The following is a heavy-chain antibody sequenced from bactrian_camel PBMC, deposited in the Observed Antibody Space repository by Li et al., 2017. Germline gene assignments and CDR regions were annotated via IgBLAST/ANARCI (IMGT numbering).Heavy chain of an antibody. J-gene: IGHJ4*01. Sequence: VQLVESGGGSVQVGGSLRLSCAASGFTFSSYAMSWVRQAPGKGLEWVSSINSGGGSTYYADSVKGRFTISRDNAKNTLYLQLNSLKTEDTAMYYCANDAQAGYYYAPFNYWGQGTQVTVS. V-gene: IGHV3S35*01. D-gene: IGHD2*01. CDR2: INSGGGST. CDR3: ANDAQAGYYYAPFNY. CDR1: GFTFSSYA.